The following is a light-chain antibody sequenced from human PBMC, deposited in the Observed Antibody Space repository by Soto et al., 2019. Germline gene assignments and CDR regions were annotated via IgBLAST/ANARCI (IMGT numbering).Light chain of an antibody. Sequence: TLSGSVGDRVTITCRASQTISSWLAWYQQKPGKAPKLLIYKASTLKSGVPSRFSGSGSGTEFTLTISSLQPDDFATYYCQHYNSYNTFGQGTKVDIK. J-gene: IGKJ2*01. CDR1: QTISSW. CDR3: QHYNSYNT. V-gene: IGKV1-5*03. CDR2: KAS.